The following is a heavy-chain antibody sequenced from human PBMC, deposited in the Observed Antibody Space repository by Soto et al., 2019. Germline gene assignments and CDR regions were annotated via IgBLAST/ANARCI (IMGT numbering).Heavy chain of an antibody. Sequence: GGSLRLSCAAFGFTFSTYSMNWVRQAPGKGLEWVSAVTSSSAYIWYADSVKGRFTISRANDKNSLYLQMNSLGAEDKAVSYCSRDVEGSAGTYYFDYWGQGTLVTVSS. CDR1: GFTFSTYS. D-gene: IGHD6-13*01. CDR2: VTSSSAYI. J-gene: IGHJ4*02. CDR3: SRDVEGSAGTYYFDY. V-gene: IGHV3-21*01.